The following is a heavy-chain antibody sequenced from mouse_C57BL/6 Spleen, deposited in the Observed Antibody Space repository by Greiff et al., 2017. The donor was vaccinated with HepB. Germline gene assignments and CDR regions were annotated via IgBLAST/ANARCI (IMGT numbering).Heavy chain of an antibody. J-gene: IGHJ2*01. Sequence: EVQLQQSGAELVRPGASVKLSCTASGFNIKDDYMHWVKQRPDQGLEWIGWIDPENVDTEYASKFQGKATITADTSSNTSYLQLSSLTSEDTAVYYCTPNFDYWNKGTTHTGSS. V-gene: IGHV14-4*01. CDR3: TPNFDY. CDR1: GFNIKDDY. CDR2: IDPENVDT.